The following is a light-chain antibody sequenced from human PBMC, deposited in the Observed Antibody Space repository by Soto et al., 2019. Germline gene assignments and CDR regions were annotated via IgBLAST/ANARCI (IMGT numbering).Light chain of an antibody. J-gene: IGKJ5*01. CDR2: GAS. CDR3: QHYDSSPPYT. Sequence: EIVMTQSPGTLSVSLGERATLSCRASQDISSSYLAWYQQRPGQAPRLLIYGASSRATGIPDRFSGSGSGTDFTLTISSLEPEDSAVYYCQHYDSSPPYTFGQGTRLEIK. V-gene: IGKV3-20*01. CDR1: QDISSSY.